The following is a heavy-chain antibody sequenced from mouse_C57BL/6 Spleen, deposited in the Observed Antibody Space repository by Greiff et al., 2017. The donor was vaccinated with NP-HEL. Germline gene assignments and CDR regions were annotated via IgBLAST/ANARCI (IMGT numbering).Heavy chain of an antibody. CDR3: ARHEDYYGSSYGYFDV. V-gene: IGHV1-62-2*01. Sequence: VKLQESGAELVKPGASVKLSCKASGYTFTEYTIHWVKQRSGQGLEWIGWFYPGSGSIKYNEKFKDKATLTADKSSSTVYMELSRLTSEDSAVYFCARHEDYYGSSYGYFDVWGTGTTVTVSS. CDR2: FYPGSGSI. CDR1: GYTFTEYT. D-gene: IGHD1-1*01. J-gene: IGHJ1*03.